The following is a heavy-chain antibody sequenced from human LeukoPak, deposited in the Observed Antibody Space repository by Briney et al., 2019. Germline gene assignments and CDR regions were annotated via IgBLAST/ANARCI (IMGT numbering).Heavy chain of an antibody. V-gene: IGHV1-69*04. Sequence: SVKVSCKASGGTFSSYAISWVRQAPGQGLEWMGRIIRILGIANYAQKFQGRVTITADKSMSTAYMELSSLRSEDTAVYYCARDALYCSSTSCYSYYGMDVWGQGTTVTVSS. CDR2: IIRILGIA. CDR1: GGTFSSYA. D-gene: IGHD2-2*01. CDR3: ARDALYCSSTSCYSYYGMDV. J-gene: IGHJ6*02.